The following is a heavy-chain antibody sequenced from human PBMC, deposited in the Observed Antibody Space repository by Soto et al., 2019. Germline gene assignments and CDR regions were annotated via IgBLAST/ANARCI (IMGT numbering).Heavy chain of an antibody. D-gene: IGHD1-26*01. CDR3: ARGASYRPFDD. CDR1: GFSFSDHY. V-gene: IGHV3-72*01. Sequence: DVQLVQSGGGLVQPGGSLRLSCVGSGFSFSDHYMDWVRQAPGKGLEWVARIRKETNGYSTQYAASVKGRFTISRHESRHSLYTQVNRLNTDPRAVCYCARGASYRPFDDWGQGILVSVSS. J-gene: IGHJ4*02. CDR2: IRKETNGYST.